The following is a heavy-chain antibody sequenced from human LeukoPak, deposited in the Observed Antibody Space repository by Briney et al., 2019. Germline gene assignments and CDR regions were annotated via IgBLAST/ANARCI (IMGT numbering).Heavy chain of an antibody. Sequence: GGSLRLSCAASGFTFSSYWMSWVRQAPGKGLEWVANIKQDGSEKYYVDSVKGRFTISRDNAKNSLYLQMNSLRAEDTAVYYCAREGVSAAAYTYAFDIWGPGTMVTVSS. CDR2: IKQDGSEK. D-gene: IGHD6-13*01. CDR1: GFTFSSYW. CDR3: AREGVSAAAYTYAFDI. V-gene: IGHV3-7*01. J-gene: IGHJ3*02.